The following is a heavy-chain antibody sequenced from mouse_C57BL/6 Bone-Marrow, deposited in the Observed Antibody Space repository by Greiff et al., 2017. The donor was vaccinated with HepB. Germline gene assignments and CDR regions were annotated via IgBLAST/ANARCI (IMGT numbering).Heavy chain of an antibody. J-gene: IGHJ3*01. V-gene: IGHV10-1*01. CDR2: IRSKSNNYAT. D-gene: IGHD1-1*01. CDR1: GFSFNTYA. Sequence: EVQLVESGGGLVQPKGSLKLSCAASGFSFNTYAMNWVRQAPGKGLEWVARIRSKSNNYATYYADSVKDRFTISRDDSESMLYLQMNNLKTEDTAMYYCVRQGDYYGSSYASWFAYWGQGTLVTVSA. CDR3: VRQGDYYGSSYASWFAY.